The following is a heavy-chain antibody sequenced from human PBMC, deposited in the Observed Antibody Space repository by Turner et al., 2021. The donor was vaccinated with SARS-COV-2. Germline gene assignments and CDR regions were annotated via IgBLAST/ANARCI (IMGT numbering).Heavy chain of an antibody. Sequence: QVQLVESGGGVVQPGRSLRLSCAASGFTFSSYGMHWVRQAPGKGLEWVAVISYDGNNKYYADAVKGRLTISRDNSKNTLYLQMNSLRAEDTAVYYCAKQLGLYSNPMYYFDYWGQGTLVTVSS. CDR3: AKQLGLYSNPMYYFDY. CDR1: GFTFSSYG. CDR2: ISYDGNNK. J-gene: IGHJ4*02. D-gene: IGHD4-4*01. V-gene: IGHV3-30*18.